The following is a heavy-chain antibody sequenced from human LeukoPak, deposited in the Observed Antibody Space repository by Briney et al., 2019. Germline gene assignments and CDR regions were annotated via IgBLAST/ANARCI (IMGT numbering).Heavy chain of an antibody. CDR3: ARVAYDSSGYYPAY. V-gene: IGHV3-20*04. J-gene: IGHJ4*02. D-gene: IGHD3-22*01. Sequence: GGSLRLSCAASGFTFDDYGMSWVRQAPGKGLEWVSGINWNGGSTGYADSVKGRFTISRDNAKNSLYLQMNSLRAEDTAVYYCARVAYDSSGYYPAYWGQGTLVTVS. CDR2: INWNGGST. CDR1: GFTFDDYG.